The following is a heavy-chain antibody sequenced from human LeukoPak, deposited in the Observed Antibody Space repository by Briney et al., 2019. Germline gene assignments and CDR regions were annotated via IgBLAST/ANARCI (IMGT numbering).Heavy chain of an antibody. V-gene: IGHV3-53*01. J-gene: IGHJ4*02. CDR3: AREIIQLPGYFDY. D-gene: IGHD5-18*01. CDR2: IYSGGST. CDR1: GFTVSSNY. Sequence: TGGSLRLSCAASGFTVSSNYMSWVRQAPGKGLGWVSVIYSGGSTYCADSVKGRFTISRDNSKNTLYLQMNSLRAEDTAVYYCAREIIQLPGYFDYWGQGTLVTVSS.